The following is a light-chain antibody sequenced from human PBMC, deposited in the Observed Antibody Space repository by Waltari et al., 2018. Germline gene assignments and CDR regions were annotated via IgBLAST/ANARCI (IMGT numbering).Light chain of an antibody. CDR3: QQYDGSVVT. Sequence: EIVFTQSPGTLSASPGERVTVSCRASQTITGSWLTWYHQKPDQAPRLLIYGASNRAPGIPDRFSGSGSGTDFTLTISRLEPEDSAVYYCQQYDGSVVTFGGGTKVEIK. V-gene: IGKV3-20*01. CDR1: QTITGSW. J-gene: IGKJ4*01. CDR2: GAS.